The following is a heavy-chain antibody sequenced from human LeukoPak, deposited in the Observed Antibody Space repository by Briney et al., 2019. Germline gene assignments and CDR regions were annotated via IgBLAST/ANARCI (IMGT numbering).Heavy chain of an antibody. CDR3: ARDSHQISGSNYVY. J-gene: IGHJ4*02. CDR2: INPNSGGT. V-gene: IGHV1-2*06. Sequence: HGASVKVSCKASGYTFTGYYMHWVRQAPGQGLEWMGRINPNSGGTNYAQKFQGRVTMTRDTSISTAYMELSRLRSDDTAVYYCARDSHQISGSNYVYWGQGTLVTVSS. D-gene: IGHD1-26*01. CDR1: GYTFTGYY.